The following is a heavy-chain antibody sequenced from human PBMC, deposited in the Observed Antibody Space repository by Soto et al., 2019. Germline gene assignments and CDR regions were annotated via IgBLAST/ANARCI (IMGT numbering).Heavy chain of an antibody. J-gene: IGHJ5*02. CDR3: ARAASRLARGGEWFDP. CDR1: GGTFSSYA. Sequence: QVQLVQSGAEVKKPGSSVKVSCKASGGTFSSYAISWVRQAPGQGLEWMGGIIPIFGTANYAQKFQGRVTITADESTSTAYLELSSLRYEDTAVYYCARAASRLARGGEWFDPWGQGTLVTVSS. D-gene: IGHD2-21*01. V-gene: IGHV1-69*01. CDR2: IIPIFGTA.